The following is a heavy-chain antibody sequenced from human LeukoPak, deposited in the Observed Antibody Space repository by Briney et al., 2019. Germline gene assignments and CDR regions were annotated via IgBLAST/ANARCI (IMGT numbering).Heavy chain of an antibody. V-gene: IGHV5-51*01. CDR2: IYPGDSDT. D-gene: IGHD3-9*01. Sequence: GESLKISCKGYSFTSYWIGWVRQMPGKGLEWMGIIYPGDSDTRYSPSFQGQVTISADKSISTAYLHWSSLEASDTAMYYCASPSGYFDWLEGDAFDIWGQGTMVTVSS. CDR1: YSFTSYW. J-gene: IGHJ3*02. CDR3: ASPSGYFDWLEGDAFDI.